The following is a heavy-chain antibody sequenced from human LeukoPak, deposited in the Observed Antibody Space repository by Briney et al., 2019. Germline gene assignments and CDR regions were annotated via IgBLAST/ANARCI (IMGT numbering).Heavy chain of an antibody. CDR2: FYYTGIT. CDR1: SGSINSSSYY. Sequence: SETLSLTCSVSSGSINSSSYYWGWIRQPPGKGLEWIGSFYYTGITYYNPSLKSRVTISVDASENQFSLKLSSVTAADTALYYCARHGFGSILTGALIDYWGQGTLVTVSS. J-gene: IGHJ4*02. D-gene: IGHD3-10*01. CDR3: ARHGFGSILTGALIDY. V-gene: IGHV4-39*01.